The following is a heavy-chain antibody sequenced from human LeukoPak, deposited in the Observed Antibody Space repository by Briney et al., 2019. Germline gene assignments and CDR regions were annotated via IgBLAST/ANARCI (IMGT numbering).Heavy chain of an antibody. J-gene: IGHJ1*01. Sequence: GASVEVSCKASGYTFTSYAMNWVRQAPGQGLEWMGWINTNTGNPTYAQGFTGRFVFSLDTSVSTAYLQISSLKAEDTAVYYCARVGIYSSSWYEYRAEYFQHWGQGTLVTVSS. CDR3: ARVGIYSSSWYEYRAEYFQH. CDR1: GYTFTSYA. D-gene: IGHD6-13*01. V-gene: IGHV7-4-1*02. CDR2: INTNTGNP.